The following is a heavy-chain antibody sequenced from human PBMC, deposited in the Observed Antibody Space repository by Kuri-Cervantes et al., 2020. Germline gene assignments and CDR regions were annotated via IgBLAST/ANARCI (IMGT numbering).Heavy chain of an antibody. CDR3: VRCLLRGYNLFDY. D-gene: IGHD3-3*01. Sequence: GGSLRLSCAASGFTFSSYGMHWVRQAPGKGLEWVAFIRYDGSNKYYADSVKGRFTISRDNSKNTLYLQMNSLRAEDTAVYFCVRCLLRGYNLFDYWGQGTLVTVSS. CDR1: GFTFSSYG. CDR2: IRYDGSNK. V-gene: IGHV3-30*02. J-gene: IGHJ4*02.